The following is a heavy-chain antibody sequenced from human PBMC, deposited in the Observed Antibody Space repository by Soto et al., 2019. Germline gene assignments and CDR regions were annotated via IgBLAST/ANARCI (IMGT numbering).Heavy chain of an antibody. CDR3: ARGPFGLLWFGELVSGDYYYYMDV. Sequence: GGFLRLSCAASGFTFSSYWMHWVRQAPGKGLVWVSRINSDGSSTSYADSVKGRFTISRDNAKNTLYLQMNSLRAEDTAVYYCARGPFGLLWFGELVSGDYYYYMDVWGKGTTVTVSS. J-gene: IGHJ6*03. CDR2: INSDGSST. V-gene: IGHV3-74*01. CDR1: GFTFSSYW. D-gene: IGHD3-10*01.